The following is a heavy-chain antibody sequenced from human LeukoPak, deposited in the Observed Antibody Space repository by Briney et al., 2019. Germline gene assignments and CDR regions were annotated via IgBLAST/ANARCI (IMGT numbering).Heavy chain of an antibody. Sequence: GGSLRLSCAASGFTFSSYALSWVRQAPGKGLEWVSAINGRGSRTYYADSVKGRFTISRDNSKNTMFLLMNSLRVEDTALYYCAKGGAYYDFELDPWPQGTLVSVFS. CDR1: GFTFSSYA. V-gene: IGHV3-23*01. J-gene: IGHJ5*02. CDR2: INGRGSRT. D-gene: IGHD3-3*01. CDR3: AKGGAYYDFELDP.